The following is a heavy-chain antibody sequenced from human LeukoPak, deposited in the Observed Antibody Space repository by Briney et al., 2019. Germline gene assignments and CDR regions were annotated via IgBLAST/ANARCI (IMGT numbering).Heavy chain of an antibody. CDR1: GGTFSSYA. J-gene: IGHJ6*02. D-gene: IGHD6-6*01. V-gene: IGHV1-69*13. CDR2: IIPIFGTA. CDR3: ARGLIAARPYAYYYYGMDV. Sequence: GASVKVSCKASGGTFSSYAISWVRQAPGQGLEWMGGIIPIFGTANYAQKFQGRVTITADESTSTAYMELSSLRPEDTAVYYCARGLIAARPYAYYYYGMDVWGQGTTVTVSS.